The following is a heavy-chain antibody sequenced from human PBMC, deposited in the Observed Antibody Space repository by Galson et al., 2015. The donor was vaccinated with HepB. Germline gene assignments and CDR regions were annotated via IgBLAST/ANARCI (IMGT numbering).Heavy chain of an antibody. D-gene: IGHD2-8*01. CDR2: ISYDGSNK. CDR3: AKDIVLMVYAIGSGGMDV. CDR1: GFTFSSYG. J-gene: IGHJ6*02. Sequence: SLRLSCAASGFTFSSYGVHWVRQAPGKGLEWVAVISYDGSNKYYADSVKGRFTISRDNSKNTLYLQMNSLRAEDTAVYYCAKDIVLMVYAIGSGGMDVWGQGTTVTVSS. V-gene: IGHV3-30*18.